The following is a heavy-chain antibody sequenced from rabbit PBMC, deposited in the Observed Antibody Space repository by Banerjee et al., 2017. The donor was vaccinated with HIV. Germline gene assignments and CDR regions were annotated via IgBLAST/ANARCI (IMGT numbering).Heavy chain of an antibody. J-gene: IGHJ4*01. CDR1: GFDFSSYY. Sequence: QLKESGGGLVQPGGSLKLSCKASGFDFSSYYMSWVRQAPGKGLEWLGYIDPVFVSTYYASWLKGRFPTPSNNAQNPLYLQRNSRTAADTATYFCARWAYAGSSGYSYFNLWGPGPLVTVS. CDR2: IDPVFVST. D-gene: IGHD1-1*01. V-gene: IGHV1S7*01. CDR3: ARWAYAGSSGYSYFNL.